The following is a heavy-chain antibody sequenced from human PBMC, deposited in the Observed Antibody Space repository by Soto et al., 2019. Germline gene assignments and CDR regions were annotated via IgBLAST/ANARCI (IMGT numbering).Heavy chain of an antibody. V-gene: IGHV3-23*01. CDR2: ISGSGGTT. D-gene: IGHD1-26*01. J-gene: IGHJ4*02. CDR1: AFTFSSYA. Sequence: PGGSLRLSCAASAFTFSSYAMSWVRQAPGKGLEWVADISGSGGTTNYADPVKGRFTISRNNFKNTLYLQMNSLRADDTAIYYCTRVLLGGYYGSDFDFWGQGTQVTVSS. CDR3: TRVLLGGYYGSDFDF.